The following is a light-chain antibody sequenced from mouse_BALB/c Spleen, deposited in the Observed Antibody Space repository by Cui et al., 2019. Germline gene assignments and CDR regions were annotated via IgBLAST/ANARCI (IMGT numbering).Light chain of an antibody. Sequence: QIVLTQSPAIMSAPLGVEITLTCSASSSVSYMHWYQQKSGTSPKLLIYSTSNLASGVPSRFSGSGSGTFYSLTISSVEAEDAADYYCHQWSSYPWTFGGGTKLEIK. CDR2: STS. CDR1: SSVSY. V-gene: IGKV4-80*01. J-gene: IGKJ1*01. CDR3: HQWSSYPWT.